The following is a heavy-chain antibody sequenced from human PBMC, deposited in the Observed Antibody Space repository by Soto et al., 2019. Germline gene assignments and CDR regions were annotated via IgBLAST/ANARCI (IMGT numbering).Heavy chain of an antibody. CDR3: ARDGEFMGYNWFDP. D-gene: IGHD2-21*01. CDR2: IYYSGST. V-gene: IGHV4-59*01. J-gene: IGHJ5*02. Sequence: ETLSLTCTVSGGSISSYYWSWIRQPPGKGLEWIGYIYYSGSTNYNPSLKSRVTISVDTSKNQFSLKLSSVTAADTAVYYCARDGEFMGYNWFDPWGQGTLVTVSS. CDR1: GGSISSYY.